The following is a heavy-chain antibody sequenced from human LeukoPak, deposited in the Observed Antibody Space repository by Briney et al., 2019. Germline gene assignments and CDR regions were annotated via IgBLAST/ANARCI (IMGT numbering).Heavy chain of an antibody. CDR2: IYYSGST. Sequence: SETLSLTCTVSGGSISSSSYYWGWIRQPPGKGLEWIGSIYYSGSTYYNPSLKSRVTISLDPSKNQFSLKLSSVTAADTAVYYCARHSGYSYGYAYYYYYMDVWGKGTTVTVSS. CDR1: GGSISSSSYY. D-gene: IGHD5-18*01. CDR3: ARHSGYSYGYAYYYYYMDV. J-gene: IGHJ6*03. V-gene: IGHV4-39*01.